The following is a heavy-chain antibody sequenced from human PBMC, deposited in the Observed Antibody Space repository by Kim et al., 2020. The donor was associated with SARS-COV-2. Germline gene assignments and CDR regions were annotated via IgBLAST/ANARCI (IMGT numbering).Heavy chain of an antibody. D-gene: IGHD3-10*01. V-gene: IGHV3-11*06. CDR1: GFTFSDYY. CDR3: ARDSPQIGSYYNLGVGGPGSERPYYYYGMDV. Sequence: GGSLRLSCAGSGFTFSDYYMSWIRQAPGKGLEWVSYISSSSSYTNYADSVKGRFTISRDNAKNSLYLQMNSLRAEDTAVYYCARDSPQIGSYYNLGVGGPGSERPYYYYGMDVWGQGTTVTVSS. CDR2: ISSSSSYT. J-gene: IGHJ6*02.